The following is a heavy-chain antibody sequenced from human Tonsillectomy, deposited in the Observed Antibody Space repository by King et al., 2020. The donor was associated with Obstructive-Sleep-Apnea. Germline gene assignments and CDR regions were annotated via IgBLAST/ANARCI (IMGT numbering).Heavy chain of an antibody. D-gene: IGHD3/OR15-3a*01. CDR2: IDSDGSST. CDR3: ASSTVLGLLIYYGMDV. CDR1: GFTFYSYW. J-gene: IGHJ6*02. Sequence: VQLVESGGGLVQPGGSLRLSCAASGFTFYSYWMHWVRQAPGKGLVWVSRIDSDGSSTSDADSVRGRFTISRDNAKNTLYLQMNSLRAEDTAVYYCASSTVLGLLIYYGMDVWGQGTTVTVSS. V-gene: IGHV3-74*01.